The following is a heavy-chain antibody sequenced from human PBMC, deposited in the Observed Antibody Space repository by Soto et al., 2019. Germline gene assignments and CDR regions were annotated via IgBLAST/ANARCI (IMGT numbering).Heavy chain of an antibody. CDR3: ARDGGAY. V-gene: IGHV3-30-3*01. J-gene: IGHJ4*02. CDR2: MSYDGSNK. D-gene: IGHD3-16*01. CDR1: GFTFSSYA. Sequence: QVQLVESGGGVVQPGRSLRLSCAASGFTFSSYAMHWVRRAPGKGLEWMAVMSYDGSNKYYADSVKGRFTISRDNSKNPLYLQMKSLRPEGAAVYYGARDGGAYWGQGTLVIVSS.